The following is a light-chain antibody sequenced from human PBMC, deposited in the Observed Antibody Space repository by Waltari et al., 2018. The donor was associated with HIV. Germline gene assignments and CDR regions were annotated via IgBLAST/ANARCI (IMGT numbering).Light chain of an antibody. CDR3: QQYGSSQWT. CDR2: GAS. J-gene: IGKJ1*01. Sequence: EIVLKQSPCPVALSPVNRDTLSCRASQSVSSSYIAWYQQKPGQAPRLLIYGASSRATGIPDRFSGSGSGTDFTLTISRLEPEDFAAYYCQQYGSSQWTFGQGTKVEIK. V-gene: IGKV3-20*01. CDR1: QSVSSSY.